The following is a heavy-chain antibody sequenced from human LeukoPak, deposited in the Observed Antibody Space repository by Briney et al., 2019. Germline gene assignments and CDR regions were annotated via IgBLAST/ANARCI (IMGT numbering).Heavy chain of an antibody. CDR2: IFYRGSN. CDR1: GGSFSSSSYY. D-gene: IGHD3-10*01. V-gene: IGHV4-39*07. CDR3: ARGVRYYGSDNPYDY. J-gene: IGHJ4*02. Sequence: SETLSLTCTVSGGSFSSSSYYWGWIRQPPGKGLEWIGSIFYRGSNYHNPSLKSRVTLSIDTSKNQFSLKLSSVTAADTAVYYCARGVRYYGSDNPYDYWGQGTLVTVSS.